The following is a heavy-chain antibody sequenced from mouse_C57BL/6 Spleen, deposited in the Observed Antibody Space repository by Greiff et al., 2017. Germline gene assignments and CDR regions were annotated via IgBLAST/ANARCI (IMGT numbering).Heavy chain of an antibody. D-gene: IGHD1-1*01. CDR1: GFSLTSYG. J-gene: IGHJ1*03. CDR3: AAFATVMATGCVDV. CDR2: ICRGGST. Sequence: QVQLKESGPGLVQPSQSLTISCTASGFSLTSYGVHWVRQPPGQGLEWLGVICRGGSTDYYAALISRQSIRKDNAKSQVFFKMNSLQADETAIYYCAAFATVMATGCVDVWGTGTTVTVSS. V-gene: IGHV2-4*01.